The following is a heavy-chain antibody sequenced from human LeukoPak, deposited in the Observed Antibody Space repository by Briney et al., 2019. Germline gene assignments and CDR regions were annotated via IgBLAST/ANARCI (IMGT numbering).Heavy chain of an antibody. CDR3: AKSKDGYNYGAFDI. CDR1: GFTFSSYA. J-gene: IGHJ3*02. V-gene: IGHV3-23*01. D-gene: IGHD5-24*01. CDR2: FTSGGNT. Sequence: TGGSLRLSCAASGFTFSSYAMTWVRQAPGKGLEWVSVFTSGGNTKYADSVKGRFTISRDIPKNTLYLQVNSLRAEDTALYYCAKSKDGYNYGAFDIWGQGTMVTVSS.